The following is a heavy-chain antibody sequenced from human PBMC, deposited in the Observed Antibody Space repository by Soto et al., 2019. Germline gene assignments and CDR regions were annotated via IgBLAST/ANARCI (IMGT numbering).Heavy chain of an antibody. CDR1: GFTFSSYA. CDR3: ARDTIFGVAVLDY. V-gene: IGHV3-30-3*01. D-gene: IGHD3-3*01. Sequence: QVQLVESGGGVVQPGRSLRLSCAASGFTFSSYAMHWVRQAPGKGLEWVAVISYDGSNKYYADSVKGRFTISRDNSKNTLYLQMHSLRAEDTAVYYCARDTIFGVAVLDYWGQGTLVTVSS. J-gene: IGHJ4*02. CDR2: ISYDGSNK.